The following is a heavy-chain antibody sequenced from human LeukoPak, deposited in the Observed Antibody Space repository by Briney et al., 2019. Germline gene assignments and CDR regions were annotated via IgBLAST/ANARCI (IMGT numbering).Heavy chain of an antibody. J-gene: IGHJ3*02. CDR3: ARDLAQNLFDAFDI. CDR1: GGSISSYY. V-gene: IGHV4-59*01. CDR2: IYYSGST. D-gene: IGHD3-3*02. Sequence: SETLSLTCTVSGGSISSYYWSWIRQPPGKGLEWIGYIYYSGSTNYNPSLTSRVTMSVDTSKNQFSLKLSSVTAADTAVYYCARDLAQNLFDAFDIWGQGTMVTVSS.